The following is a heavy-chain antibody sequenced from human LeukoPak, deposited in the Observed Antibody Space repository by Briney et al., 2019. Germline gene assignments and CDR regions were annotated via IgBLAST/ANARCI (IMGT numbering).Heavy chain of an antibody. V-gene: IGHV4-39*01. Sequence: PSETLSLTCTVSGGSISSSSYYWGWIRQPPGKGLEWIGSTYYSGSTYYSPSLKSRVTISVDTSKNQFSLKLSSVTAADTAVYYCARHLRDGMVRGVIPVYWGQGTLVTVSS. CDR3: ARHLRDGMVRGVIPVY. CDR2: TYYSGST. CDR1: GGSISSSSYY. J-gene: IGHJ4*02. D-gene: IGHD3-10*01.